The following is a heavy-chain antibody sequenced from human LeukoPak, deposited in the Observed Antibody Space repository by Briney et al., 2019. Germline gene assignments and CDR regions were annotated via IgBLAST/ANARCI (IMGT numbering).Heavy chain of an antibody. D-gene: IGHD4-17*01. V-gene: IGHV3-30-3*01. CDR3: ATRTTAIEY. CDR1: GFTFSNYA. Sequence: GGSLRLSCAASGFTFSNYAMHWVRQAPGRGLDWVAVISYDGNHKCYADSVEGRFTISRDNSKNTLYVQMSSLRTDDTAVYYCATRTTAIEYWGQGTLVTVSS. J-gene: IGHJ4*02. CDR2: ISYDGNHK.